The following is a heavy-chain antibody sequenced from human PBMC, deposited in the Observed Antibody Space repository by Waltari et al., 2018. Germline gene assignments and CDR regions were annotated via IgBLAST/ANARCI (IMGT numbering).Heavy chain of an antibody. J-gene: IGHJ4*02. CDR2: ISGSGGST. CDR1: GFTFRSYA. V-gene: IGHV3-23*01. Sequence: VQLLESGRGLVQYGGSLRLYCATSGFTFRSYAMNWVRQAPGKGVEWVSVISGSGGSTDYADSVKGRFTISRDNSKNTLYLQMNNLRVEDTAVYYCASSLYGDYTQIWGRVFDYWGQGTLVTVSS. D-gene: IGHD4-17*01. CDR3: ASSLYGDYTQIWGRVFDY.